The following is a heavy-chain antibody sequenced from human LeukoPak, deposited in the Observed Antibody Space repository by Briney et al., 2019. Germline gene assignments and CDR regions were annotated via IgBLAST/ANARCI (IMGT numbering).Heavy chain of an antibody. CDR1: GFTFSAYS. J-gene: IGHJ4*02. CDR3: VSQYFDF. CDR2: IKTKTDGGTT. V-gene: IGHV3-15*01. Sequence: GGSLRLSCAASGFTFSAYSMTWVRQAPGKGLEWVARIKTKTDGGTTDYAAPVKGRFTISRDDSKNTVYLQMSGLKTEDTAVYYCVSQYFDFWGQGTLVTVSS.